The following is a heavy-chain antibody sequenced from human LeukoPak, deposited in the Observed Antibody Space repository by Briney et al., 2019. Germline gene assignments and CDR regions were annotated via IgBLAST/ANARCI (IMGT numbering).Heavy chain of an antibody. J-gene: IGHJ4*02. D-gene: IGHD3-22*01. CDR2: IIPILGIA. Sequence: GASVKVSCKASGGTFSSYAISWVRQAPGQGLEWMGRIIPILGIANYAQKFQGRVTITADKSTSTAYMELSSLRSEDTAVYYCARDSDSSGYYFDYWGQGTLVTVSS. CDR3: ARDSDSSGYYFDY. CDR1: GGTFSSYA. V-gene: IGHV1-69*04.